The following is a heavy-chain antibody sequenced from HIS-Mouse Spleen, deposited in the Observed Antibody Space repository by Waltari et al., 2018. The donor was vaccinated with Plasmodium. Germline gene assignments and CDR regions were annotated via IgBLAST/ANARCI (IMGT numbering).Heavy chain of an antibody. CDR1: GFTFSSYA. V-gene: IGHV3-23*01. CDR3: ANARGYSYGTFDY. D-gene: IGHD5-18*01. CDR2: ISGSGGST. Sequence: EVQLLESGGGLVQPGGSLRLSCAASGFTFSSYAMSWVRQAPGKGLEWVSAISGSGGSTYYADSVKGRFTISRDNSKNTLYLQMNSLRAEDTAVYYCANARGYSYGTFDYWGQGTLVTVSS. J-gene: IGHJ4*02.